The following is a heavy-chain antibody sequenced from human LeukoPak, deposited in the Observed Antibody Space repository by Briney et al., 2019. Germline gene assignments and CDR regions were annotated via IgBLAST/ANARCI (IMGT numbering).Heavy chain of an antibody. J-gene: IGHJ4*02. CDR1: GFTLGDYA. D-gene: IGHD2-15*01. Sequence: PGGSLRLSCTASGFTLGDYAMSWFRQAPGKGLEWVGFIRSKAYGGTTEYAASVKGRFTISRDDSKSIAYLQMNSLKTEDTAVYYCTRDWETLGYCSGGSCHRFDYWGQGTLVTVSS. CDR2: IRSKAYGGTT. V-gene: IGHV3-49*03. CDR3: TRDWETLGYCSGGSCHRFDY.